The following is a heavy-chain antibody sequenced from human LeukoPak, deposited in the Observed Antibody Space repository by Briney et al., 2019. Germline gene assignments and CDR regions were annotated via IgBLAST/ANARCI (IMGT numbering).Heavy chain of an antibody. D-gene: IGHD6-19*01. J-gene: IGHJ4*02. CDR3: ARHSAVAGTYSDY. CDR1: GGSISSSSYY. Sequence: SETLSLTCTVSGGSISSSSYYWGWIRQPPGKGLEWIGSIYYSGSTYYNPSLKSRVTISVDTSKNQFSLKLSSVTAADTAVYYCARHSAVAGTYSDYWGQGTLVTVSS. V-gene: IGHV4-39*01. CDR2: IYYSGST.